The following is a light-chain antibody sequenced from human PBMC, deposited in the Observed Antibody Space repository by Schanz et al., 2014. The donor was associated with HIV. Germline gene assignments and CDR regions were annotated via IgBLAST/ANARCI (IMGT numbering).Light chain of an antibody. CDR1: SSDVGGYSL. J-gene: IGLJ2*01. V-gene: IGLV2-23*02. Sequence: QSALTQPASVSGSPGQSITISCTGTSSDVGGYSLVSWYQQHPGKAPKLMICEVSKRPSGVSNRFSGSKSVNTASLTVSGLQPEDEADYYCSSYGGNNNLVFGGGTKLTVL. CDR3: SSYGGNNNLV. CDR2: EVS.